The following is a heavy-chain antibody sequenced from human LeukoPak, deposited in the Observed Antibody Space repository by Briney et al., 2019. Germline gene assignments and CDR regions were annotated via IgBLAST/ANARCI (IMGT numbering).Heavy chain of an antibody. J-gene: IGHJ4*02. CDR3: ARDQGAAGDY. CDR1: GFTFSRHW. V-gene: IGHV3-7*04. D-gene: IGHD6-13*01. CDR2: IDQDGSEK. Sequence: GGSLRLSCAASGFTFSRHWMTWVRQAPGKGLEWVANIDQDGSEKLYVDSVKGRFTISRDNARNSLYLQMNSLRVEDTALYYCARDQGAAGDYWGQGTLVTVSS.